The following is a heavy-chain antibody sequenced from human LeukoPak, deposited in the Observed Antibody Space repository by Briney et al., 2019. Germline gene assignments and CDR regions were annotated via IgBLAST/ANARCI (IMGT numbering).Heavy chain of an antibody. CDR1: GFTFSSYG. CDR2: ISYDGSNK. D-gene: IGHD5-18*01. Sequence: PGRSLRLSCAASGFTFSSYGMHWVRQAPGKGLEWVAVISYDGSNKYYADSVKGRFTISRDNSKNTLYLQMNSLRAEDTAVYYCAKDTLYSYGPLEYFQHWGQGTLVTVSS. CDR3: AKDTLYSYGPLEYFQH. J-gene: IGHJ1*01. V-gene: IGHV3-30*18.